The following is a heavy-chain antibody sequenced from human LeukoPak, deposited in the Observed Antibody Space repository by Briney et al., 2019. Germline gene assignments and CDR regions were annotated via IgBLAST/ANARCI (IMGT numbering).Heavy chain of an antibody. V-gene: IGHV3-23*01. D-gene: IGHD3-10*01. CDR1: GFTLSNYG. CDR3: ARRGVVIRVILVGFHKEAYYFDS. J-gene: IGHJ4*02. CDR2: ISGSGGST. Sequence: PGGSLRLSCAVSGFTLSNYGMSWVRQAPGKGLEWVAGISGSGGSTNYADSVKGRFTISRDNLKNTLYLQMNSLRAEDTAVYFCARRGVVIRVILVGFHKEAYYFDSRGQGALVTVSS.